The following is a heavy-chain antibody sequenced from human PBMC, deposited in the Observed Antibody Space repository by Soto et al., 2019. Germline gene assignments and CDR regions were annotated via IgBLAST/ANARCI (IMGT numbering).Heavy chain of an antibody. J-gene: IGHJ4*02. Sequence: PGGSLRLSCAASGFTFSSYSMNWVRQAPGKGLEWVSSISSSSSYIYYADSVKGRFTISRDNAKNSLYLQMNSLRAEDTAVYYWAREGAGYNSVDEWGQGTLVTVSS. CDR1: GFTFSSYS. CDR2: ISSSSSYI. D-gene: IGHD5-12*01. CDR3: AREGAGYNSVDE. V-gene: IGHV3-21*01.